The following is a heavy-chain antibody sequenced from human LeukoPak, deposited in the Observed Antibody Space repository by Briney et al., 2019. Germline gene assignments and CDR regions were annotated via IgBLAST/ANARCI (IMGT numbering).Heavy chain of an antibody. D-gene: IGHD6-19*01. CDR1: ASTFSQIY. Sequence: ASVTVSCKDPASTFSQIYMNWVRQAPGQGLEWKGWINPNNGDTKYAEKFKGRVVLTSDRSINTGYIQLRTLTSDDTAVYYCGRTRGLADWGQGTLVSVSS. V-gene: IGHV1-2*02. CDR3: GRTRGLAD. CDR2: INPNNGDT. J-gene: IGHJ4*02.